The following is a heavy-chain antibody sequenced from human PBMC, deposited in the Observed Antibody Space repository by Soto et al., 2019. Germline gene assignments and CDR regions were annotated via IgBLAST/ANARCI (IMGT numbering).Heavy chain of an antibody. V-gene: IGHV1-58*02. D-gene: IGHD3-16*01. CDR2: IVVGSGNT. CDR3: AADRATPPYLPGHNWIDP. CDR1: GFTFTSSA. Sequence: QMPLVQSGPEVKKPGTSVRVSCKASGFTFTSSAMHWVRQARGQRLEWIGWIVVGSGNTNYAQKFQDRVTITRDMSTSTAYVELSSLRSEDTAVYYCAADRATPPYLPGHNWIDPWGQGTLVTVSS. J-gene: IGHJ5*02.